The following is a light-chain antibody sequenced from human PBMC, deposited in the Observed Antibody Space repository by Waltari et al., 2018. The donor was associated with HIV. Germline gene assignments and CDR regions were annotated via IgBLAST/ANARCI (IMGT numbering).Light chain of an antibody. J-gene: IGLJ1*01. CDR3: QAWDSSSPYV. CDR1: KLGDKY. V-gene: IGLV3-1*01. CDR2: QDN. Sequence: SYELTQPPSVSVSPGQTASITCSGDKLGDKYACWYQQRPGQSPVLVIYQDNKLPSGIPERFAGSNSGNTATLTISRTQAMDEADYYCQAWDSSSPYVFGTGTKVTVL.